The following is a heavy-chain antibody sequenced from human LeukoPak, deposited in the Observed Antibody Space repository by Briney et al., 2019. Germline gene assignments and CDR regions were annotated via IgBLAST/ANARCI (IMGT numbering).Heavy chain of an antibody. J-gene: IGHJ4*02. CDR1: GYTLTELS. CDR3: ARGSITEPDY. CDR2: FDPEDGET. Sequence: ASVKVSCKVSGYTLTELSMHWVRQAPGKGLEWMGGFDPEDGETIYAQKFQGRVTMTRDTSTSTVYMELSSLRSEDTAVYYCARGSITEPDYWGQGTLVTVSS. D-gene: IGHD5-12*01. V-gene: IGHV1-24*01.